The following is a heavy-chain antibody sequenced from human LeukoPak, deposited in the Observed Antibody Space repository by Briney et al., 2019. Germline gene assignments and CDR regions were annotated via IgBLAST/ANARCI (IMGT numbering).Heavy chain of an antibody. Sequence: LRLSCAATGSSFSSQGMPWVSQASRKGLEWVAVIWFDGSEKYYADSAKGRFTISRDNSKNTLYLQMNTLRAEDTALYYCARDLGGAVRMAYYYYGLDVWGRGTTVTVSS. D-gene: IGHD1-26*01. CDR1: GSSFSSQG. CDR3: ARDLGGAVRMAYYYYGLDV. J-gene: IGHJ6*02. V-gene: IGHV3-33*01. CDR2: IWFDGSEK.